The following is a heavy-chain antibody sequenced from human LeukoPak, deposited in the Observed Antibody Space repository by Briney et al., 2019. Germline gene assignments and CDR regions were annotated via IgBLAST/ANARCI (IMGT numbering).Heavy chain of an antibody. Sequence: HPGRSLRLSCAPSRFTFSSYAMHWVRQAPGKGLEWVAVMAYDGSNKYYADSLKGRFTISRDNSKNTLYLQMNSLRAHDTAVYYCARSTMVRGVAVDYWGQGTLVTVSS. V-gene: IGHV3-30-3*01. CDR2: MAYDGSNK. CDR1: RFTFSSYA. CDR3: ARSTMVRGVAVDY. J-gene: IGHJ4*02. D-gene: IGHD3-10*01.